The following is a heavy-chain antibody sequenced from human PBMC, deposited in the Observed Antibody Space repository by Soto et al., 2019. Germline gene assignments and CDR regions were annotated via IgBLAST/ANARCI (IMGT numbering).Heavy chain of an antibody. D-gene: IGHD2-21*02. J-gene: IGHJ4*02. V-gene: IGHV1-3*05. CDR1: GYTFTSYA. Sequence: QVQLVQSGAEEKKPGASVKVSCKASGYTFTSYAMHWVRQAPGQRLEWMGWINAGNGNTKYSQKFQGRVTITRDTSASTVDMELRSLRSEDTAVYYCARSIVVVTALDYWGQGTLVTVSS. CDR3: ARSIVVVTALDY. CDR2: INAGNGNT.